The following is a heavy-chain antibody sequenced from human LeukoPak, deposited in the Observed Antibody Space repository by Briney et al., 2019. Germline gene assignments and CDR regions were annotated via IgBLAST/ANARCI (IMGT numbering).Heavy chain of an antibody. J-gene: IGHJ4*02. CDR1: GFTVSSNY. CDR2: IYSGGST. D-gene: IGHD5-18*01. CDR3: ARGMGYSYLYYFDY. V-gene: IGHV3-66*01. Sequence: GGSLRLSCAASGFTVSSNYMSWVRKAPGKGLEWDSVIYSGGSTYYADSVKGRFPISRDNSKNTLYLQMNSLRAEDTAVYYCARGMGYSYLYYFDYWGQGTLVTVSS.